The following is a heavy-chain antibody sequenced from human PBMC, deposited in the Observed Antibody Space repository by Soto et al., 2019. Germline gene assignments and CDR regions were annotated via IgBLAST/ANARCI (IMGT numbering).Heavy chain of an antibody. Sequence: GGSLRLSCVVSGFTFSDYAMSWVRQAPGKGLEWVSAISGGGVNAYYADSVKGRFTISRDNSKKTLYLQMHSLRAEDTAVYYCAKSPAVFSGSYFYYGLDVWGQGTTVTVS. CDR2: ISGGGVNA. V-gene: IGHV3-23*01. CDR3: AKSPAVFSGSYFYYGLDV. CDR1: GFTFSDYA. D-gene: IGHD6-25*01. J-gene: IGHJ6*02.